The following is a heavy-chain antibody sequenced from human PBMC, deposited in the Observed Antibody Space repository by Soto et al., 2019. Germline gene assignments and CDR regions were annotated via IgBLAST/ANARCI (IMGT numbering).Heavy chain of an antibody. CDR1: GSTFSSYE. V-gene: IGHV3-48*03. Sequence: GGSLRLSCVASGSTFSSYEMNWVRQAPGKGLEWVSYISVAGVTIHYADSVRGRFTISRDNAKNSLYLQMNSLRAEDTAIYYCARNKGDYEVYWGQGTLVTVSS. CDR2: ISVAGVTI. D-gene: IGHD4-17*01. CDR3: ARNKGDYEVY. J-gene: IGHJ4*02.